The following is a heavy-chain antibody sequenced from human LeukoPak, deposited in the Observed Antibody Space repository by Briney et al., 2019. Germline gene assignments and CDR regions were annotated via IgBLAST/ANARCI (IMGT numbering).Heavy chain of an antibody. CDR2: IYYSGST. J-gene: IGHJ6*03. CDR1: GGSISSSSYY. Sequence: SETLSLTCTVSGGSISSSSYYWGWIRQPPGKGLEWIGSIYYSGSTYYNPSLKSRVTISVDTSKNQFSLKLSSVTAADTAVYYCARARVTGTYYYGSGSPHYYYMDVWGKGTTVTISS. CDR3: ARARVTGTYYYGSGSPHYYYMDV. V-gene: IGHV4-39*01. D-gene: IGHD3-10*01.